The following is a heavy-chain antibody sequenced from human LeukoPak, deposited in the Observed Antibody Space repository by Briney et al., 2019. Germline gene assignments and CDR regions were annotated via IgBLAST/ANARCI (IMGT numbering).Heavy chain of an antibody. CDR1: GFTFSSYS. J-gene: IGHJ4*02. CDR2: ISSSSSTI. D-gene: IGHD3-22*01. V-gene: IGHV3-48*04. Sequence: PGGSLRLSCAASGFTFSSYSMNWVRQAPGKGLEWVSYISSSSSTIYYADSVKGRFTISRDNAKNSLYLQMNSLRAEDTAVYYCARDKSSGALGYWGQGTLVTVSS. CDR3: ARDKSSGALGY.